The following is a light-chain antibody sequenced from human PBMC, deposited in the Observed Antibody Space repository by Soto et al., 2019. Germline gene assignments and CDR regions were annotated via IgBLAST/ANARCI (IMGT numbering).Light chain of an antibody. CDR2: DAS. J-gene: IGKJ1*01. CDR1: QSISSY. CDR3: QEHGSSPRT. V-gene: IGKV3-11*01. Sequence: EVVLTQSPDTLSLPPGERATLSCRASQSISSYLAWYQQKPGQAPRLLIYDASSRATGIPARFSGSGSGTDFTLTISSLEPEDFAVYYCQEHGSSPRTFGQGTKVDIK.